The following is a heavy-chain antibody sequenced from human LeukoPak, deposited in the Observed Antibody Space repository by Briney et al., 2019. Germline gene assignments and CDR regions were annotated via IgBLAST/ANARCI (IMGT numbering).Heavy chain of an antibody. CDR2: IYPGDSDT. CDR1: GYSFTSYW. J-gene: IGHJ6*03. CDR3: ARSSNDLSGDYYYYYMDV. Sequence: GESLKISCKGSGYSFTSYWIGWVRQMPGKGLEWMGIIYPGDSDTRYSPSFQGQVTISADKSISTAYLQWSSLKASDTAMYYCARSSNDLSGDYYYYYMDVWGKGTTVTISS. D-gene: IGHD1-1*01. V-gene: IGHV5-51*01.